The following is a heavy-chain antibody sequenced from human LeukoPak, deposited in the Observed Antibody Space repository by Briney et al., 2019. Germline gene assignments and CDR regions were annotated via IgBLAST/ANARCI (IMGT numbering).Heavy chain of an antibody. J-gene: IGHJ4*02. Sequence: GGSLRLSCAASGFAFDSYAMNWVRLAPGKGLERVSTISGDGSVTYFADSVRGRFTISRDNSKDTLYLHMNRLRAEDTAIYFCAKDKRGGSDYVYFDYWGQGTLVTASS. CDR2: ISGDGSVT. V-gene: IGHV3-23*01. CDR3: AKDKRGGSDYVYFDY. D-gene: IGHD1-26*01. CDR1: GFAFDSYA.